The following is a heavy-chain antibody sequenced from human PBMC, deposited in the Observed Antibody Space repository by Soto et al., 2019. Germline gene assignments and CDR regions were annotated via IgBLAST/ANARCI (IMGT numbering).Heavy chain of an antibody. CDR3: AKDIALVRGVIIDMDV. CDR1: GFTFSNYG. V-gene: IGHV3-30*18. J-gene: IGHJ6*02. D-gene: IGHD3-10*01. Sequence: GGSLRLSCAASGFTFSNYGIHWVRQAPGKGLEWVAVTSYDGSNKYHADSVKGRFTISRDNSKNTVYLQMNSLRAEDTAVYYCAKDIALVRGVIIDMDVWGQGTTVTVSS. CDR2: TSYDGSNK.